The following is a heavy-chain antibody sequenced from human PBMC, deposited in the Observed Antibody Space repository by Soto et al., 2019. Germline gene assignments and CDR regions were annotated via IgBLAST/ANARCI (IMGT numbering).Heavy chain of an antibody. D-gene: IGHD3-22*01. CDR1: GFTFSSYS. CDR2: ISGSSGST. J-gene: IGHJ4*02. V-gene: IGHV3-23*01. CDR3: AKDYGSGYSGDY. Sequence: GSLRLSCAASGFTFSSYSMNWVRQAPGKGLEWVSAISGSSGSTYYADSVKGRSTISRDNSKNTLYLQMNSLRAEDTAVYYCAKDYGSGYSGDYWGQGTLVTVSS.